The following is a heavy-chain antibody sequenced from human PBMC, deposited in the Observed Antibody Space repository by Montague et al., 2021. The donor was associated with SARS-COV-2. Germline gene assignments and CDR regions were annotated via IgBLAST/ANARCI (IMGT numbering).Heavy chain of an antibody. Sequence: SETLSLTCAVYGGSFSGYYWSWIRQPPGKGLEWIGEINHSGSTXXXPSXKGRVTILVDTSKNQFSLKLSSVTAADTAVYYCARGGGYSYGGIDYWGQGTLVTVSS. J-gene: IGHJ4*02. CDR3: ARGGGYSYGGIDY. CDR2: INHSGST. D-gene: IGHD5-18*01. V-gene: IGHV4-34*01. CDR1: GGSFSGYY.